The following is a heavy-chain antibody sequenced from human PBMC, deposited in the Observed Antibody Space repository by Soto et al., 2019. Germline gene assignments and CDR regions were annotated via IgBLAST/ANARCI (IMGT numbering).Heavy chain of an antibody. CDR1: GYSFTSYW. J-gene: IGHJ6*02. D-gene: IGHD4-17*01. V-gene: IGHV5-10-1*01. CDR2: IDPSDSYT. CDR3: ARSDYGDYYYYYYYGMDV. Sequence: PGESLKISFKGSGYSFTSYWISWVRQMPGKGLEWMGRIDPSDSYTNYSPSFQGHVTISADKSISTAYLQWSSLKASDTAMYYCARSDYGDYYYYYYYGMDVWGQGTTVTVSS.